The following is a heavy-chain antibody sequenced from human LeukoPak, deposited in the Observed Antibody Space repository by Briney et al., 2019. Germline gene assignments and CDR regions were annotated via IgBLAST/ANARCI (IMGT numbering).Heavy chain of an antibody. D-gene: IGHD2-21*01. CDR3: ARSVIPLGMDV. J-gene: IGHJ6*01. CDR1: GYTLTSYY. CDR2: INPSGGST. V-gene: IGHV1-46*01. Sequence: EASVKVSCKASGYTLTSYYMHWVRQAPGQGLEWMGIINPSGGSTSYAQKFQGRVTMTRDTSTSTVYMELSSLRSEDTAVYYCARSVIPLGMDVWGQGTTVTVSS.